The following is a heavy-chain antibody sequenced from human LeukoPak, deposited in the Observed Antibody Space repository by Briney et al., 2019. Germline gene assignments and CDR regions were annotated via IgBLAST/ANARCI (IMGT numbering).Heavy chain of an antibody. CDR1: GGSFSGYY. Sequence: SETLSLTCAVYGGSFSGYYWSWIRQPPGKGLEWIGEINHSGSTNYNPSLKSRVTISVVTSKNQFSLKLSSVTAADTAVYYCATRYRYGSGIGYWGQGTLVTVSS. D-gene: IGHD3-10*01. J-gene: IGHJ4*02. CDR2: INHSGST. CDR3: ATRYRYGSGIGY. V-gene: IGHV4-34*01.